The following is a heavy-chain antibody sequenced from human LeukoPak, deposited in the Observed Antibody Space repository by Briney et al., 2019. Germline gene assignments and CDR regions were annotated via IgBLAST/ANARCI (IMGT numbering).Heavy chain of an antibody. CDR1: GFTFSSYN. J-gene: IGHJ4*02. D-gene: IGHD3-22*01. Sequence: PGGSLRLSCAASGFTFSSYNMNWVRQAPGKGLEWVSSLSGSSSFISYADSMQGRFTISRDNARNSLYLQMNSLRAEDTAVYYCARDGLQAYYDSSGFFDYWGQGTLVTVSS. CDR2: LSGSSSFI. V-gene: IGHV3-21*01. CDR3: ARDGLQAYYDSSGFFDY.